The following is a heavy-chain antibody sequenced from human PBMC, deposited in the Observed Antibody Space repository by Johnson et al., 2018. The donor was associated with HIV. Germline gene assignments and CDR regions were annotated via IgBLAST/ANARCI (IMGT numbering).Heavy chain of an antibody. CDR3: AREGDYVWGPGKVSDI. CDR2: IYTDDSI. D-gene: IGHD3-16*01. J-gene: IGHJ3*02. CDR1: GFTVSSNY. V-gene: IGHV3-66*01. Sequence: EVQLVESGGGLIQPGGSLRLSCTASGFTVSSNYMSWVRQAPGKGLEWVSVIYTDDSIYYADSVKGRFSISRDNSKNTLYLQMNSLRAEDTAVYYCAREGDYVWGPGKVSDIWGQVTMVTVSS.